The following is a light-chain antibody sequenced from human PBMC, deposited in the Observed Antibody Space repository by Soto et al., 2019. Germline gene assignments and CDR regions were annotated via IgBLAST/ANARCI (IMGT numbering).Light chain of an antibody. CDR1: TGSVTSGYY. CDR2: GKT. Sequence: QAVVTQEPSLTVSPGGTVTLTCACSTGSVTSGYYPNWFQQKPGEAPRTLISGKTNKHSWTPARFSGSLFGGKAALALSGVQPEDEAEYYCLLYYGGAWVFGGGTKLTVL. J-gene: IGLJ3*02. CDR3: LLYYGGAWV. V-gene: IGLV7-43*01.